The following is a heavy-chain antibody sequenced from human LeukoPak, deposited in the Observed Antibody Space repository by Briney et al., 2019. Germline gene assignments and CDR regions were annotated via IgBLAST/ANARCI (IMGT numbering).Heavy chain of an antibody. CDR3: AAVGYYYDSSGKSDFDY. D-gene: IGHD3-22*01. CDR2: INTNTGNP. V-gene: IGHV7-4-1*02. CDR1: GYTFTSYA. Sequence: ASVTVSCKASGYTFTSYAMNWVRQAPGQGLEWMGWINTNTGNPTYAQGFTGRFVFSLDTSVSTAYLQISSLKAEDTAVYYCAAVGYYYDSSGKSDFDYWGQGTLVTVSS. J-gene: IGHJ4*02.